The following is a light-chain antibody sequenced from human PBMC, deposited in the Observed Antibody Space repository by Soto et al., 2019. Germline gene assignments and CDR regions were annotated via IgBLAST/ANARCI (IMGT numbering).Light chain of an antibody. CDR1: QSISSW. CDR2: KAS. V-gene: IGKV1-5*03. J-gene: IGKJ2*01. Sequence: DIQMTQSPSTLSTSVGDRVTITCRASQSISSWLAWYQQKPGKAPNLLIYKASNLQSGVPSRFSGSGSGTEFTLTISSLQPDDFATYYCQRYKSYPYTFGQGTKLEIK. CDR3: QRYKSYPYT.